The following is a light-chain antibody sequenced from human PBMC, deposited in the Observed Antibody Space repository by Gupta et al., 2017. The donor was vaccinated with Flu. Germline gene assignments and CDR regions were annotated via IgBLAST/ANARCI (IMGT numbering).Light chain of an antibody. CDR1: QIGRES. CDR3: QVWDRSSDHRL. V-gene: IGLV3-21*02. CDR2: ESS. Sequence: SYVLTQPPSVSVAPGQTATITRGGNQIGRESVHWYQQRPGQAPVLAVYESSDRPSGIPERFSGSNSGNTATLTISRVEAGDEADYYCQVWDRSSDHRLFGRGTKLTVL. J-gene: IGLJ3*02.